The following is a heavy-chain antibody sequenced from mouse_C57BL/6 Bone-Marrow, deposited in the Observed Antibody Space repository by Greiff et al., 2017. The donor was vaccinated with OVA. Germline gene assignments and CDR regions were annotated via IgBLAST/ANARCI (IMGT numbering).Heavy chain of an antibody. CDR2: IDPENGDT. V-gene: IGHV14-4*01. Sequence: EVKLMESGAELVRPGASVKLSCTASGFTITGDYMHWVKQRPQQGLEWIGWIDPENGDTDYTSTFQGKATITADTSANTAYLQLSILTSEDTAVYYCTRSCGYWYWDVGGTGTRVTVSA. CDR3: TRSCGYWYWDV. J-gene: IGHJ1*03. CDR1: GFTITGDY.